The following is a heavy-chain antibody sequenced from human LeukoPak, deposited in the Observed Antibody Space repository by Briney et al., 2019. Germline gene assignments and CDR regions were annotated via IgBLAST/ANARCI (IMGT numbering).Heavy chain of an antibody. CDR2: ISSSGSTI. CDR3: ARQREMTTIFTALGY. V-gene: IGHV3-11*01. Sequence: NPGGSLRLSCAASGFTFSDYYMTWIRQAPGKGLEWVSKISSSGSTIYYADSVKGRFAISRDNAKNSLYLQMNSLRAEDTAVYYCARQREMTTIFTALGYWGQGTLVTVSS. J-gene: IGHJ4*02. CDR1: GFTFSDYY. D-gene: IGHD5-24*01.